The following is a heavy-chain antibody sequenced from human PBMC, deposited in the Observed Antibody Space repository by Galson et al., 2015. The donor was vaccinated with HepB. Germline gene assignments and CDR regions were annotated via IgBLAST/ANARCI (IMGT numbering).Heavy chain of an antibody. D-gene: IGHD4-17*01. CDR2: INPNSGGT. CDR1: GYTFTGYY. Sequence: SVKVSCKASGYTFTGYYMHWVRQAPGQGLEWMGWINPNSGGTNYAQKFQGRVTMTRDTSISTAYMELSRLRSDDTAVYYCARGGDLVPYGDVIDYWSQGTLVTVSS. J-gene: IGHJ4*02. CDR3: ARGGDLVPYGDVIDY. V-gene: IGHV1-2*02.